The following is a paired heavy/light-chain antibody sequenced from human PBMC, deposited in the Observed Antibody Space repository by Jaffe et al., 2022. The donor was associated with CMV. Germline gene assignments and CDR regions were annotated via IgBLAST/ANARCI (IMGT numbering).Heavy chain of an antibody. V-gene: IGHV3-23*04. CDR3: ARGGTTGTTSPLRSFDY. CDR2: ISGSDGST. D-gene: IGHD1-1*01. J-gene: IGHJ4*02. Sequence: EVHLVESGGGLVQPGGSLRLSCAASGFTFSSYAMSWVRQAPGKGLEWVSAISGSDGSTYYADSVRGRFTISRDNSKNTVFLQMNRLRAEDTAVYSCARGGTTGTTSPLRSFDYWGQGTLVTVSS. CDR1: GFTFSSYA.
Light chain of an antibody. J-gene: IGLJ3*02. CDR1: SSDVGGYNY. Sequence: QSALTQPRSVSGSPGQSVTISCTGTSSDVGGYNYVSWYQQHPGKAPKLMIYDVTKRPSGVPDRFSGSKSGNTASLTISGLQAEDEADYYCCSYAGGSSHWVFGGGTKLTVL. CDR2: DVT. CDR3: CSYAGGSSHWV. V-gene: IGLV2-11*01.